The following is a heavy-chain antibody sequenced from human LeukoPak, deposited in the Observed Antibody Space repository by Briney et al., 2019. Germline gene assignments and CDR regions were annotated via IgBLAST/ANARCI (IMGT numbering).Heavy chain of an antibody. CDR1: GYTFTSYG. Sequence: ASVKLSCKASGYTFTSYGISWVRQAPGQGLEWMGWISAYNGNTNYAQKLQGRVTMTTDTSTSTAYMELRSLRSDDTAVYYCARDRSSSWYGLNYYYYYMDVWGKGTTVTVSS. J-gene: IGHJ6*03. V-gene: IGHV1-18*01. CDR3: ARDRSSSWYGLNYYYYYMDV. D-gene: IGHD6-13*01. CDR2: ISAYNGNT.